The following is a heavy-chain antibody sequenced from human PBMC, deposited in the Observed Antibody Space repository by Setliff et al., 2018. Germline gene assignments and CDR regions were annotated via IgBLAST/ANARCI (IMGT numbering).Heavy chain of an antibody. Sequence: ASVKVSCKASGYTFSRYSMNWVRQAPGQGLEWMGWINTNTGNPTYAQGFTGRFVFSLDTSVSTAYLQINSLKTEDTAVYYCARALLWFGEGMDVWGKGTTVTVSS. V-gene: IGHV7-4-1*02. CDR1: GYTFSRYS. CDR2: INTNTGNP. CDR3: ARALLWFGEGMDV. J-gene: IGHJ6*03. D-gene: IGHD3-10*01.